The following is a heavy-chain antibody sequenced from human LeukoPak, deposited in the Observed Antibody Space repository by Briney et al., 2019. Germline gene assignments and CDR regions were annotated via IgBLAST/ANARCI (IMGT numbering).Heavy chain of an antibody. CDR3: ARAVGGYFDY. Sequence: GGSLRLSCAASGFTFSSYSMNWVRQAPGKGLEWVSSISSSGSYIYYADSVKGRFTISRDNAKNSLYLQMNSLRAEDTAVYYCARAVGGYFDYWGQGTLVTVSS. CDR1: GFTFSSYS. J-gene: IGHJ4*02. V-gene: IGHV3-21*01. D-gene: IGHD2-15*01. CDR2: ISSSGSYI.